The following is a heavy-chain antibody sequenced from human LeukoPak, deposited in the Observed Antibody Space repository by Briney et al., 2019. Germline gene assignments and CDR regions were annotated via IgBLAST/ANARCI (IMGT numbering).Heavy chain of an antibody. D-gene: IGHD1-1*01. CDR3: ARDLELERNRWNYFES. CDR1: GGAISSFF. Sequence: SETLSLTCTVSGGAISSFFWSWIRQPPGKGLEWLGCIDYRRSTQYNPSLKSRVTISVDTSKQQFSLKLSSVTAADTAVYYCARDLELERNRWNYFESWGQGTLVTVSS. V-gene: IGHV4-59*01. CDR2: IDYRRST. J-gene: IGHJ4*02.